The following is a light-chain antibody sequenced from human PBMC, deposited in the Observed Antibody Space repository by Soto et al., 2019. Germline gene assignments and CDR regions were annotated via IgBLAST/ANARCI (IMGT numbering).Light chain of an antibody. J-gene: IGKJ4*01. CDR1: QSVLYSSNNKNY. CDR2: WAS. CDR3: QQYYSSPS. V-gene: IGKV4-1*01. Sequence: DIVMTQSPDSLAVSVSERATINCKSSQSVLYSSNNKNYLAWYQQKPGQPPKLLIYWASTRESGVPDRFSGSGSGTDFTLTISSLPAEDVAVYYCQQYYSSPSFGGGTKVEIK.